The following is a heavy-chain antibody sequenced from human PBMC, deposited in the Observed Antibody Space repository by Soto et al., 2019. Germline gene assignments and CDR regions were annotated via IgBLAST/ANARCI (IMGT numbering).Heavy chain of an antibody. CDR2: IYYSGST. Sequence: SETLSLTCTVSGGSLSSGGYYWTWIRQSPGKGLEWIGYIYYSGSTYYNPSLESRVAISLDTSRSQFSLTLHSVTAADTAIYYCARDRHNNFFDPWGQGTLVNVSS. V-gene: IGHV4-31*03. CDR1: GGSLSSGGYY. D-gene: IGHD6-6*01. CDR3: ARDRHNNFFDP. J-gene: IGHJ5*02.